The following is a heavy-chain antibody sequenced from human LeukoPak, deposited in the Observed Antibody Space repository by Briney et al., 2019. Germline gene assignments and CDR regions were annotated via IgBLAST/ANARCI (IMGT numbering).Heavy chain of an antibody. V-gene: IGHV3-74*01. CDR1: GFTFSSYW. CDR3: ARAKVPYGDYYGFDP. Sequence: GGSLRLSCAASGFTFSSYWMHWVRQAPGKGLVWVSRINSDGSSTSYADSVKGRFTISRDNDKNTLYLQMNSLRAEDTAVYYCARAKVPYGDYYGFDPWGQGTLVTVSS. D-gene: IGHD4-17*01. CDR2: INSDGSST. J-gene: IGHJ5*02.